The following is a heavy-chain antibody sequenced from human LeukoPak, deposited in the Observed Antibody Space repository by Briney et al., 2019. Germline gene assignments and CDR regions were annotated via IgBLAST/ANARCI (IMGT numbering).Heavy chain of an antibody. D-gene: IGHD2-2*01. CDR1: GGSFSDYY. Sequence: PSETLSLTCTVYGGSFSDYYWTWIRQPPGKGLEWIGEINQSGTTNHNPSLKSRVTISVDTPKNQLSLKLRSVTAADTAVYYCARQNFYRYCRSTSCYRPYYYNYMDVWGKGTTVTISS. V-gene: IGHV4-34*01. CDR3: ARQNFYRYCRSTSCYRPYYYNYMDV. J-gene: IGHJ6*03. CDR2: INQSGTT.